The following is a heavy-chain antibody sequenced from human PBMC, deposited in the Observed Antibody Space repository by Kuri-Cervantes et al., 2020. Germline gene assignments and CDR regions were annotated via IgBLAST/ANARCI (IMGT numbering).Heavy chain of an antibody. CDR1: GFSLSTSGMR. CDR3: ATDPRMAAPS. J-gene: IGHJ4*02. Sequence: SGPTLVKPTQTLTLTCTFSGFSLSTSGMRVSWIRQPPGKALEWLARIDRDDDKFYSTSLKTRLTISKDTSKNQVVLTMTNMDPVDTATYYCATDPRMAAPSWGQGTLVTVSS. D-gene: IGHD6-6*01. CDR2: IDRDDDK. V-gene: IGHV2-70*04.